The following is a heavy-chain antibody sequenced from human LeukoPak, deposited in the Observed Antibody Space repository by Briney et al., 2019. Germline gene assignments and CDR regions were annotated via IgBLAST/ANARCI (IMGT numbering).Heavy chain of an antibody. CDR2: IHNSRGT. Sequence: SQTLSLTCTVSGASITSHIFYWNWIRQSPGRGLEWIGAIHNSRGTSYNPSLESRLTISVDPAENKFFLKMTSVTGADTATYYCGKVGGNTNSWGQGTLVTVSS. CDR3: GKVGGNTNS. J-gene: IGHJ4*02. CDR1: GASITSHIFY. D-gene: IGHD4-23*01. V-gene: IGHV4-30-4*01.